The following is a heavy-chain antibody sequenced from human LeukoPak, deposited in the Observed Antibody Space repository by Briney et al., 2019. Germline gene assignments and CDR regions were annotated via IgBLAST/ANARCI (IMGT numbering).Heavy chain of an antibody. CDR3: ARFSGWFSFDV. D-gene: IGHD2-15*01. V-gene: IGHV4-4*09. Sequence: KTSETLSLTCTVSGGSISSNFWSWIRQAPGKRLEWIGYIFSTGSNKYNPSYNPSLKSRVTISADTSKNQFSLKLSSATAADAAVYYCARFSGWFSFDVWGKGTMVTVSS. CDR1: GGSISSNF. J-gene: IGHJ6*04. CDR2: IFSTGSN.